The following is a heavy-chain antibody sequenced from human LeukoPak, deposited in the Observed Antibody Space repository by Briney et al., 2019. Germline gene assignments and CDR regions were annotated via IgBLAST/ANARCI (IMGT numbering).Heavy chain of an antibody. V-gene: IGHV3-23*01. D-gene: IGHD4-11*01. CDR3: ANPGVTTWFSWFDL. Sequence: GGSLRLSCAASGFTFSNYAMSWVRQAPGKGLEWVSDISGSGGSTYYADSVKGRFTISRDNSKNTLYLHMNSLRAEDTALYYCANPGVTTWFSWFDLWGEGTLVTVSS. CDR1: GFTFSNYA. J-gene: IGHJ5*02. CDR2: ISGSGGST.